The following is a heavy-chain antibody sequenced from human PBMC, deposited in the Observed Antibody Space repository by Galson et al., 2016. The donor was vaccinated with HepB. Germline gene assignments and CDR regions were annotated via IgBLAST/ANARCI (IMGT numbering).Heavy chain of an antibody. Sequence: SVKVSCKASGYTFSSNAINWVRQAPGQGLEWMGWISPHNGNTNYAQKLQGRVTMTTDTSSSTAYMELRSLRSDDTAVYYCAREEMVRGVGWGTRKFFYYMDVWGEGTTVTVSS. CDR2: ISPHNGNT. J-gene: IGHJ6*03. D-gene: IGHD3-10*01. CDR3: AREEMVRGVGWGTRKFFYYMDV. CDR1: GYTFSSNA. V-gene: IGHV1-18*04.